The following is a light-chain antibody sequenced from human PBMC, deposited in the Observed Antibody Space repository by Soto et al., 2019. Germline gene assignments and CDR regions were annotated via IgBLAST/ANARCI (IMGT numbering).Light chain of an antibody. V-gene: IGKV1-33*01. CDR1: QDISNY. J-gene: IGKJ2*01. Sequence: DIQMTQSPSSLSASVGDRVTITCQASQDISNYLHWYQHKPGKAPKLLIYDASNLETGVPSRFSGSGSGTDFTFTISSLQPDDIATYYCQQYDNLLPYTFGQGTKLEIK. CDR2: DAS. CDR3: QQYDNLLPYT.